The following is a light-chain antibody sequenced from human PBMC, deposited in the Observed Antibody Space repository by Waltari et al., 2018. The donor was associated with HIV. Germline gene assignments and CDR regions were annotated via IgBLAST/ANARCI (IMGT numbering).Light chain of an antibody. CDR3: QQYNSSPLT. J-gene: IGKJ4*01. CDR2: DAS. V-gene: IGKV3-20*01. CDR1: QSVTRHY. Sequence: DIVLTQSPGALSLSPGERATLSCRASQSVTRHYLAWYQHKPGQAPRLLIYDASIRATGIPDRFSGGGSGTDFTLTISRLEPEDFAVYYCQQYNSSPLTFGGGTKVEIK.